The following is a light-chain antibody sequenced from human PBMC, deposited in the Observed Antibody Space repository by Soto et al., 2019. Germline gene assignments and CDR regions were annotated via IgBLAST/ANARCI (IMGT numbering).Light chain of an antibody. V-gene: IGKV1-9*01. Sequence: IQLTQSPSSLSASVGDRVTITCRASQGISSYLAWYQQKPGKAPKLLIYAASTLQSGVPSRFSGSGSGTEFTLTISSLQPDDFATYYCQQYNSSPLTFGGGTKVDIK. CDR3: QQYNSSPLT. CDR1: QGISSY. CDR2: AAS. J-gene: IGKJ4*01.